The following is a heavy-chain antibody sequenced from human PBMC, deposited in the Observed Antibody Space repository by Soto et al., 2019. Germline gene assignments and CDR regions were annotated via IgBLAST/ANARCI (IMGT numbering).Heavy chain of an antibody. D-gene: IGHD5-12*01. Sequence: QVQLVQSGPEVTKPGASVKVSCKASGYSFIGYYLHWIRQAPGQGLEWMGWFNPNSGATNQAQKFQGRVTMARDRSITTAYLELSRLASDDTAIYFCARDAVSTIGDFDYWGQGTLVTVSS. CDR1: GYSFIGYY. J-gene: IGHJ4*02. CDR2: FNPNSGAT. V-gene: IGHV1-2*02. CDR3: ARDAVSTIGDFDY.